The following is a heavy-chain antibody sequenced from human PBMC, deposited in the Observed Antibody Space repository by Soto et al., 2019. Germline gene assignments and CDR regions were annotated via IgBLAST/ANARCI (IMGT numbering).Heavy chain of an antibody. J-gene: IGHJ5*02. CDR2: ISSGGGTS. CDR1: GFIFSDYY. CDR3: ARRLNGRTTGDWFDP. Sequence: PGGSLRLSCAASGFIFSDYYMTWIRQAPGKGLEWISDISSGGGTSYFADSVRGRFTISRDNANNSLYLQMNNLRAEDTAIYYCARRLNGRTTGDWFDPWGQGTLVTVSS. D-gene: IGHD1-20*01. V-gene: IGHV3-11*01.